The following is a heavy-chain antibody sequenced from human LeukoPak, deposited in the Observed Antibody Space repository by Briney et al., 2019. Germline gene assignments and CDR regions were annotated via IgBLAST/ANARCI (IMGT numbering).Heavy chain of an antibody. J-gene: IGHJ3*02. CDR1: GGSISSYY. Sequence: PSQCLSLTRPVSGGSISSYYWSWIRQPAGKGLEWIGRIYISGSTNYTPSLKSRVTMSVDTSKNQFSLKLSSVTAADTAVYYCAREVVAAHDAFDIWGQGTMVTVSS. CDR2: IYISGST. D-gene: IGHD2-15*01. V-gene: IGHV4-4*07. CDR3: AREVVAAHDAFDI.